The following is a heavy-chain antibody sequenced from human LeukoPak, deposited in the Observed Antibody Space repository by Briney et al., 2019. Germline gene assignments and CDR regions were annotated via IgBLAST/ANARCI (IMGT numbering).Heavy chain of an antibody. CDR3: AKGNYYDSSAYSYFDY. CDR2: ISSNGGST. V-gene: IGHV3-64*01. D-gene: IGHD3-22*01. J-gene: IGHJ4*02. CDR1: GFTFSSYA. Sequence: GGSLRLSCAASGFTFSSYAMHWVRQAPGKGLEYVSAISSNGGSTYYANSVKGRFTISRDNSKNTLYLQMNSLRAEDTAVYYCAKGNYYDSSAYSYFDYWGQGTLVTVSS.